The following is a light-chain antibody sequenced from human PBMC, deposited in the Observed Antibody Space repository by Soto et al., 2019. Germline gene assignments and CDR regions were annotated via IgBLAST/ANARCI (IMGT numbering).Light chain of an antibody. V-gene: IGLV2-14*01. CDR3: YSYAGRNIWV. CDR2: EVS. CDR1: SSDVGGYNY. Sequence: QSVLTQPASVSGSPGQSITISCTGTSSDVGGYNYVSWYQQHPGKAPKLMIYEVSNRPSGVSNRFSGSKSGNTASLTVSGLQADDEAVYYCYSYAGRNIWVFGGGTKLTVL. J-gene: IGLJ3*02.